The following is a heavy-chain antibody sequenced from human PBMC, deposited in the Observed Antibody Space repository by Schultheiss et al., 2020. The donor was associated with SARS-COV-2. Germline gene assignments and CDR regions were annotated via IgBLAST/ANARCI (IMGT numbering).Heavy chain of an antibody. V-gene: IGHV4-61*02. CDR2: IYTTGST. J-gene: IGHJ6*03. D-gene: IGHD2-2*01. CDR3: ARDRKVVPTAISDDSYYYYMDV. CDR1: GGSISSSSYY. Sequence: SETLSLTCTVSGGSISSSSYYWGWIRQPAGKGLEWIGRIYTTGSTNYSPSLKSRVTISVDTSKNQFSLKLTSVTAADTAVYYCARDRKVVPTAISDDSYYYYMDVWGKGTTVTVSS.